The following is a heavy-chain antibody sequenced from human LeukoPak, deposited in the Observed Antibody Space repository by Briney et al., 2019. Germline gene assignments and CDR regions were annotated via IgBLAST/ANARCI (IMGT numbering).Heavy chain of an antibody. CDR3: AKDRCSNGVGCYYYYMDV. D-gene: IGHD2-8*01. CDR1: GFTFSDYY. Sequence: GGSLRLSCVASGFTFSDYYMSWVRQPPGKGLEWVANIKQDGSEKYYVDSVKGRFSISRDSSKNILYLQMNSLRAEDTAVYYCAKDRCSNGVGCYYYYMDVWGKGTTVTISS. CDR2: IKQDGSEK. V-gene: IGHV3-7*01. J-gene: IGHJ6*03.